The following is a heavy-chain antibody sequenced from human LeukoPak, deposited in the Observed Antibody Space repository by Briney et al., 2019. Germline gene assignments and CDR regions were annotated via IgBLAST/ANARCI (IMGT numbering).Heavy chain of an antibody. J-gene: IGHJ2*01. CDR1: GFAFSNYA. Sequence: GGSLRLSCAASGFAFSNYAMSWVRQAPGKGLDWVSVISGRGGGTYYSDSVKGRFTISRENSKNTVYLQMNSLRAEDTAVYYCAKYEKVTAVAGYWCFDLWGRGTLVTVSS. V-gene: IGHV3-23*01. CDR2: ISGRGGGT. CDR3: AKYEKVTAVAGYWCFDL. D-gene: IGHD6-19*01.